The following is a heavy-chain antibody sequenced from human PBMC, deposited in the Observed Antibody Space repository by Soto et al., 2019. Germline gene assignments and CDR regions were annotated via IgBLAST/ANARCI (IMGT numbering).Heavy chain of an antibody. CDR1: GDRIASKSAS. CDR2: TYFRSKWYN. CDR3: ARADSGWTLDY. V-gene: IGHV6-1*01. Sequence: GDRIASKSASGTLVRQSPSRGLEWLGRTYFRSKWYNEYAVSVKSRITINPDTSKNQFSLQLNSVTPEDTAVYYCARADSGWTLDYWGLGTLVTVSS. D-gene: IGHD6-19*01. J-gene: IGHJ4*02.